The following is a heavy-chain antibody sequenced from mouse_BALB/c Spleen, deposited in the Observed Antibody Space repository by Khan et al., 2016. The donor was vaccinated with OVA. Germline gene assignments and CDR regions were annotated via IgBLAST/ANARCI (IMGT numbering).Heavy chain of an antibody. D-gene: IGHD1-1*01. Sequence: VQLQESGAELAKPGASVKMSCKVSGYMFSSYWMNWVKQRPGQGLEWIGYINPSSGYTEYNQKFKDKATLTADKSSSTAYMQLSSLTSEDSAVXYCARSGYGSLAYWGQGTLVTVSA. CDR1: GYMFSSYW. V-gene: IGHV1-7*01. J-gene: IGHJ3*01. CDR3: ARSGYGSLAY. CDR2: INPSSGYT.